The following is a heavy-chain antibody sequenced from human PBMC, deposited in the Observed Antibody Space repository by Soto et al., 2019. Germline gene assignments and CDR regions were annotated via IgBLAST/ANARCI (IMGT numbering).Heavy chain of an antibody. Sequence: QVQLVESGGGVVQPGRSLRLSCAASAFTFSSYGMHWVRQAPGKGLEWVAVIWYDGSNKYYADSVKGRFTISRDNSKNTLYLQMNSLRAEATAVYYCARVQLTHYYGMDVWGQGTTVTVSS. D-gene: IGHD1-1*01. V-gene: IGHV3-33*01. CDR1: AFTFSSYG. CDR2: IWYDGSNK. J-gene: IGHJ6*02. CDR3: ARVQLTHYYGMDV.